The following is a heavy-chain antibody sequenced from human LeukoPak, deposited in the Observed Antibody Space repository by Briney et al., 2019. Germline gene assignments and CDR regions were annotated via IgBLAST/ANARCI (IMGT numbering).Heavy chain of an antibody. Sequence: GGSLRLSCAASGFTFSGYSMNWVRQAPGKGLEWVSYISKSGSTIYYADSVKGRFTISRDNAKNSLYLQMNSLRAEDTAVYYCAREPRSSVRGYSYGYLLIWGQGTMVTVSS. V-gene: IGHV3-48*01. CDR3: AREPRSSVRGYSYGYLLI. J-gene: IGHJ3*02. CDR2: ISKSGSTI. CDR1: GFTFSGYS. D-gene: IGHD5-18*01.